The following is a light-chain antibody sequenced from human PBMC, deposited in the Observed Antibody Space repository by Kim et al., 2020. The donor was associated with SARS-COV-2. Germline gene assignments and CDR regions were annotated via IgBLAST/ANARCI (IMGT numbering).Light chain of an antibody. Sequence: ASGGDRVTFPGRASQDIGNDLGWYQQSPGRAPQRLIYGASNLQSGVPSRFSGSGSESEFTLTINSLQPEDFATYFCLQHRTYPITFGQGTRLEIK. CDR3: LQHRTYPIT. J-gene: IGKJ5*01. CDR1: QDIGND. CDR2: GAS. V-gene: IGKV1-17*01.